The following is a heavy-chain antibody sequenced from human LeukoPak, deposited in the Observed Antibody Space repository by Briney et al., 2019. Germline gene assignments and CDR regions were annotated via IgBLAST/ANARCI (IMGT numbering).Heavy chain of an antibody. CDR3: TRGTFDSSGYYPFDY. J-gene: IGHJ4*02. D-gene: IGHD3-22*01. CDR1: VGSISTNY. V-gene: IGHV4-4*07. CDR2: IYNSENP. Sequence: SETLSLTCTVSVGSISTNYWSWIRQPAGKGLEWIGRIYNSENPNYSPSLASRVTMSADTSKNQFSLKLSSMTAADTAVYYCTRGTFDSSGYYPFDYWGQGTLVTVSS.